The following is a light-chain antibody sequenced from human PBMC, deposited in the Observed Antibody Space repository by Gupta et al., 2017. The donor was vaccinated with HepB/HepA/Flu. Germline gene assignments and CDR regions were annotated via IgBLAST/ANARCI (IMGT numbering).Light chain of an antibody. V-gene: IGLV2-8*01. CDR1: SGDVGGYNF. J-gene: IGLJ2*01. Sequence: QSALTQPPSASGSPGQSVTISCTGTSGDVGGYNFVSWYQQHPGKAPKLIIYEVNQRPSGVPDRFSGSKSGNTASLTVSGLQAEDEADYYCSSFAGGNRVFGGGTKLTVL. CDR3: SSFAGGNRV. CDR2: EVN.